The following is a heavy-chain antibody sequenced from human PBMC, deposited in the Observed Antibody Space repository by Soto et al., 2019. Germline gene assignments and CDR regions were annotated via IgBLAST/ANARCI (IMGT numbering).Heavy chain of an antibody. V-gene: IGHV1-69*13. CDR2: IIPIFGTA. Sequence: GASVKVYCKASGCTFSSYAISWVRQAPGQGLEWMGGIIPIFGTANYAQKFQGRVTITADESTSTAYMELSSLRSEDTAVYYCATTPLDGGYYYDSSGYYYFDYWGQGTLVTVSS. D-gene: IGHD3-22*01. J-gene: IGHJ4*02. CDR1: GCTFSSYA. CDR3: ATTPLDGGYYYDSSGYYYFDY.